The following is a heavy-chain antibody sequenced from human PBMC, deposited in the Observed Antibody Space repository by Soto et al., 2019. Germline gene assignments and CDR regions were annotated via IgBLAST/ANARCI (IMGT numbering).Heavy chain of an antibody. D-gene: IGHD6-13*01. V-gene: IGHV3-11*01. Sequence: PGGSLRLSCAASGFTFSDYYMSWIRQAPGKGLEWVSYISSSGSTIYYADSVKGRFTISRDNAKNSLYLQMNSLRAEDTAVHYCASKQLVLGDGFDIWGQGTMVTVSS. J-gene: IGHJ3*02. CDR1: GFTFSDYY. CDR3: ASKQLVLGDGFDI. CDR2: ISSSGSTI.